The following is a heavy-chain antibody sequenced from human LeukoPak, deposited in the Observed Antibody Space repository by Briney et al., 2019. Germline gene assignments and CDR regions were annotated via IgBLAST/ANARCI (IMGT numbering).Heavy chain of an antibody. CDR1: GYTFTSYY. Sequence: ASVKVSCKASGYTFTSYYVNWVRQAPGQGLEWMGRINPTGGSTNYAQKFQGRVTVTRDTSTSTVYMELSSLRSEDTAMYYCARGSINYNSGGYYDNPPLDYWGQGTLVTVSS. CDR3: ARGSINYNSGGYYDNPPLDY. V-gene: IGHV1-46*01. CDR2: INPTGGST. J-gene: IGHJ4*02. D-gene: IGHD3-22*01.